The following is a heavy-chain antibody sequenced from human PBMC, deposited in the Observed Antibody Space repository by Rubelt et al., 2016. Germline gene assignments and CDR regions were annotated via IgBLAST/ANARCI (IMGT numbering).Heavy chain of an antibody. Sequence: VRLQESGPGLVKPSETLSLTCTVSGYSISSGFYWGWIRQSPGKGLEWIGAISYSGNTYYNPSLTSRLTISIDTSKNQFSLRLSSVTAAETAVYFCARAGSSSPQGGDWGQGTLVTVSS. D-gene: IGHD6-13*01. J-gene: IGHJ4*02. CDR1: GYSISSGFY. CDR2: ISYSGNT. V-gene: IGHV4-38-2*02. CDR3: ARAGSSSPQGGD.